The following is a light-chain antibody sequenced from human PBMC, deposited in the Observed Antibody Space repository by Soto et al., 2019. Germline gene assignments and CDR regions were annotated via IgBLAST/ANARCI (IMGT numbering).Light chain of an antibody. J-gene: IGKJ4*01. V-gene: IGKV3-15*01. CDR3: QQYNNWPPLT. Sequence: EIVMTQSPATLSVSPGERATLSCRASQSVSSNLAWYQQKPGQAPRLLIYGASTRDTGIPARFSGSGSGTEFTLTISSLQSADFAVYYCQQYNNWPPLTFGGGTKVEIK. CDR2: GAS. CDR1: QSVSSN.